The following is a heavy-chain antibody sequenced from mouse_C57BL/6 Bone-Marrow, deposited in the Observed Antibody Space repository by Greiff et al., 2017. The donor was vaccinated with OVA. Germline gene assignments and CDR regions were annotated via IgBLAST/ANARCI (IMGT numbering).Heavy chain of an antibody. D-gene: IGHD2-4*01. Sequence: EVKLQESGTELVKPGASVKIPSNSSFYSFTGYYMHWVKQSSEKSLEWIGEINPSTGGTSYNQKFKGKATLTVDKSSSTAYMQLKSLTSEDSAVYYCEGDYDGFAYWGQGTLVTVSA. CDR3: EGDYDGFAY. V-gene: IGHV1-43*01. CDR1: FYSFTGYY. J-gene: IGHJ3*01. CDR2: INPSTGGT.